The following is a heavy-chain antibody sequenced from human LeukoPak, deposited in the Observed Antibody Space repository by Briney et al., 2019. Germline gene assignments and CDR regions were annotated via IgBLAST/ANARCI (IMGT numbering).Heavy chain of an antibody. CDR3: AKDGSFKQLVGY. J-gene: IGHJ4*02. CDR1: GFTVSSNS. D-gene: IGHD6-6*01. V-gene: IGHV3-53*01. CDR2: IYSGGNT. Sequence: GGSLRLSCTVSGFTVSSNSMSWVRQAPGKGLEWVSFIYSGGNTHYSDSVKGRFTISRDNSKNTLYLQMNSLRAEDTAVYYCAKDGSFKQLVGYWGQGTLVTVSS.